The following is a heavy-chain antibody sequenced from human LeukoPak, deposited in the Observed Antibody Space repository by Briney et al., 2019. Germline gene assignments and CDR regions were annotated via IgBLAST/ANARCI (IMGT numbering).Heavy chain of an antibody. CDR3: ARDDGSRRYFDWLAVADY. J-gene: IGHJ4*02. CDR1: GFTFSNYS. Sequence: GGSLRLSCAASGFTFSNYSMNWVRQAQGKGLEWVSSISGSSSYIYYANSVKGRFTISRDNAKNSLYLQMNSLRAEDTAVYYCARDDGSRRYFDWLAVADYWGQGILVTVSS. D-gene: IGHD3-9*01. CDR2: ISGSSSYI. V-gene: IGHV3-21*01.